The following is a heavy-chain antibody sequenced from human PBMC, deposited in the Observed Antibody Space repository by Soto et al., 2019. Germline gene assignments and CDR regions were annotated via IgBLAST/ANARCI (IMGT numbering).Heavy chain of an antibody. J-gene: IGHJ6*02. CDR3: ARDYKVRGVASSYGMDV. Sequence: EVQLVESGGGLVQPGGSLRLSCAASGFTFSIYSMNWVRQAPGKGLEWVSYISSSSSTIYYADSVKGRFTISRDNAKNSLDLQMNSLRAEDTAVYYCARDYKVRGVASSYGMDVWGQGTTVTVSS. D-gene: IGHD3-10*01. V-gene: IGHV3-48*01. CDR1: GFTFSIYS. CDR2: ISSSSSTI.